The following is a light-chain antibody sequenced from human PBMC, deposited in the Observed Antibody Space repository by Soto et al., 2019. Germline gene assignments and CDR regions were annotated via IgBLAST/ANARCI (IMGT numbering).Light chain of an antibody. CDR2: DAS. J-gene: IGKJ3*01. Sequence: DILMTQSPSSLSASVGDRVTITCQASQAISKYLNWYQQKPGKAPKLLIYDASNLEEGVPSRFSGTGSGTFYTFTISSLHPEDFATYHCQQYDSIPFTFGPGTKVEIK. V-gene: IGKV1-33*01. CDR3: QQYDSIPFT. CDR1: QAISKY.